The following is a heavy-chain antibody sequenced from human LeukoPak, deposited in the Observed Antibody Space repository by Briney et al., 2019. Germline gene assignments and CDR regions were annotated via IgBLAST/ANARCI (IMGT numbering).Heavy chain of an antibody. CDR2: ISYDGSNK. J-gene: IGHJ3*02. V-gene: IGHV3-30*03. Sequence: GRSLRLSCAASGFTFSSYGMHWVRQAPGKGLEWVAVISYDGSNKYYADSVKGRFTISRDNSKNTLYLQMNSLRAEDMAVYYCARLGGYNDAFDIWGQGTMVTVSS. D-gene: IGHD5-18*01. CDR1: GFTFSSYG. CDR3: ARLGGYNDAFDI.